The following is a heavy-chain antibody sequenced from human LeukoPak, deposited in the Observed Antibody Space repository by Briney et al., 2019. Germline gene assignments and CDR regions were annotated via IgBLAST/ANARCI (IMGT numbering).Heavy chain of an antibody. Sequence: GESLKISCKGSGYSFTSYWISWVRQMPGKGLEWMGRIDPSDSYTNYSPSFQGHVTISADRSISTAYLRWSSLKASDIAMYYCATQGGITLTYWGQGTLVTVSS. CDR3: ATQGGITLTY. V-gene: IGHV5-10-1*01. CDR2: IDPSDSYT. CDR1: GYSFTSYW. D-gene: IGHD3-10*01. J-gene: IGHJ4*02.